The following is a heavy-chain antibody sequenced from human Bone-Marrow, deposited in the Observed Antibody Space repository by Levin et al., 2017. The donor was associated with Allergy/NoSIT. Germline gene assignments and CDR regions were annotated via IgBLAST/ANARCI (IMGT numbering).Heavy chain of an antibody. Sequence: LSLTCAASGFTFRRYSFNWVRQAPGKGLEWVSYINPESTAIFYADSVKGRFTISRDNAKSSLLLQMNSLRDEDTAVYYCVRDDDVYDSIQSDYWGQGTPVTVSS. CDR1: GFTFRRYS. V-gene: IGHV3-48*02. D-gene: IGHD5/OR15-5a*01. J-gene: IGHJ4*02. CDR3: VRDDDVYDSIQSDY. CDR2: INPESTAI.